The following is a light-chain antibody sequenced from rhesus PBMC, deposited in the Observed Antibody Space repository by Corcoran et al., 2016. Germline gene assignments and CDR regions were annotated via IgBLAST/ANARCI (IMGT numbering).Light chain of an antibody. CDR1: QDISRY. J-gene: IGKJ1*01. CDR3: LQHKSYPRT. Sequence: DIQMTQSSSSLSASVGDTVTITCRASQDISRYLNWYQQKPGKAPKLLIYSASNLETGVPSRFSGSGAGTEVTLTISNLQPEDFAAYYCLQHKSYPRTFGQGTKVEIK. V-gene: IGKV1-28*02. CDR2: SAS.